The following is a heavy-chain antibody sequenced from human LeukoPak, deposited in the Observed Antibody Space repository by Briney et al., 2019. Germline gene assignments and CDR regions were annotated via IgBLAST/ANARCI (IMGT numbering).Heavy chain of an antibody. Sequence: SETLSLTCAVYGGSFSGYYWSWIRQPPGKGLECIGYIYYSGSTNYNPSLKSRVTISVDTSKNQFSLKLSSVTAADTAVYYCARAVQLERPPPLIGYYYMDVWGKGTTVTVSS. CDR3: ARAVQLERPPPLIGYYYMDV. D-gene: IGHD1-1*01. V-gene: IGHV4-59*01. CDR1: GGSFSGYY. CDR2: IYYSGST. J-gene: IGHJ6*03.